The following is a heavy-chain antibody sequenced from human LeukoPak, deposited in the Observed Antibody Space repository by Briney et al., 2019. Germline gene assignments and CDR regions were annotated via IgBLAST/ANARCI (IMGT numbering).Heavy chain of an antibody. V-gene: IGHV3-7*01. CDR1: GFIFKSYW. D-gene: IGHD1-26*01. J-gene: IGHJ4*02. CDR3: ARELGIDFDY. Sequence: PGGSLRLSCAASGFIFKSYWMSWVRQAPGKGLEWVANIKQDGSEENYVDSVRGRFTISRDNAKKSLYLQMNSLRAEDTAVYYCARELGIDFDYWGQGTLVTVYS. CDR2: IKQDGSEE.